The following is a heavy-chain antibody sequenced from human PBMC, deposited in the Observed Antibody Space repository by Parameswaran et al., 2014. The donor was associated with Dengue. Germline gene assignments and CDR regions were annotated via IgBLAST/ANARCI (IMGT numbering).Heavy chain of an antibody. J-gene: IGHJ2*01. Sequence: ISVARWIRQSPSRGLEWLGRTYYRSKWYSDYAVSVKSRITINPDTSKNQISLQLNSVTPEDTAVYYCAGIRRDGYNNWYFDLWGRGTLVTVSS. D-gene: IGHD5-24*01. V-gene: IGHV6-1*01. CDR1: ISVA. CDR2: TYYRSKWYS. CDR3: AGIRRDGYNNWYFDL.